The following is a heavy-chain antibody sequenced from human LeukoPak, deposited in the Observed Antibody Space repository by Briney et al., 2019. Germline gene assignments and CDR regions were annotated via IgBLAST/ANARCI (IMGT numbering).Heavy chain of an antibody. CDR3: ARGAGIAARPVYIY. V-gene: IGHV4-34*01. J-gene: IGHJ4*02. CDR1: GGSFGGYY. CDR2: INHSGST. Sequence: PSETLSLTCAVYGGSFGGYYWSWIRQPPGKGLEWIGEINHSGSTNYNPSLKSRVTISVDTSKNQFSLKLSSVTAADTAVYYCARGAGIAARPVYIYWGQGTLVTVSS. D-gene: IGHD6-6*01.